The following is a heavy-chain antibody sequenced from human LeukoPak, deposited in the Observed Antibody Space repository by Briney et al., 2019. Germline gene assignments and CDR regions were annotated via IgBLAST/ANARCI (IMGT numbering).Heavy chain of an antibody. CDR1: GYTFTNYG. V-gene: IGHV1-18*01. CDR2: ISAYNGNT. J-gene: IGHJ4*02. CDR3: ARLPPVYSSRWYHPHFDY. D-gene: IGHD6-13*01. Sequence: GASVKVSCKASGYTFTNYGISWVRQAPGQGLEWMGWISAYNGNTKYAQKFQGRVTMTTDTSTSTAYMELRSLRSDDTAVYYCARLPPVYSSRWYHPHFDYWGQGTLVTVSS.